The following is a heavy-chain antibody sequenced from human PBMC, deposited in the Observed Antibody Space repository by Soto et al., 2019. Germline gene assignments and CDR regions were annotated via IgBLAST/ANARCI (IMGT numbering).Heavy chain of an antibody. J-gene: IGHJ5*02. CDR2: IYFSGST. CDR1: GGSISSGDYY. D-gene: IGHD5-12*01. CDR3: AREFIVATRSGWFDP. V-gene: IGHV4-30-4*01. Sequence: SSETLSLTCTVSGGSISSGDYYWSWIRQPPGKGLEWIGYIYFSGSTYYNPSLKSRVTISVDTSKNQFSLKLSSVTAADTAVYYCAREFIVATRSGWFDPWGQGTLVTVSA.